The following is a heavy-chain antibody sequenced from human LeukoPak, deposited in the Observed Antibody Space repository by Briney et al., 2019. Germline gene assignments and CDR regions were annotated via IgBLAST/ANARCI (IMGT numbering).Heavy chain of an antibody. Sequence: ASVKVSCKASGYTFTSYAMHWVRQAPGQRLEWMGWINAGNGNTKYSQKFQGRVTMTRDTSASTAYMELSSLRSEDTAVYYCARDRGQLATLKYFQHWGQGTLVTVSS. CDR2: INAGNGNT. J-gene: IGHJ1*01. CDR3: ARDRGQLATLKYFQH. CDR1: GYTFTSYA. V-gene: IGHV1-3*01. D-gene: IGHD6-6*01.